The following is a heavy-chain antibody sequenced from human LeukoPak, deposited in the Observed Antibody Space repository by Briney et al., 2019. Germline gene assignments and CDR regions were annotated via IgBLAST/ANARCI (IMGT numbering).Heavy chain of an antibody. Sequence: SQTLSLTCTVSGGSINNGDYYWSWIRQLPGKGLEWIGYIYYDGSTYYNPSLKSRLTISVGTSINEFSLKLSSVTAADTAVYYCARDESGGGGSGIDPWGQGTLVTVSS. V-gene: IGHV4-31*03. D-gene: IGHD3-10*01. J-gene: IGHJ5*02. CDR1: GGSINNGDYY. CDR3: ARDESGGGGSGIDP. CDR2: IYYDGST.